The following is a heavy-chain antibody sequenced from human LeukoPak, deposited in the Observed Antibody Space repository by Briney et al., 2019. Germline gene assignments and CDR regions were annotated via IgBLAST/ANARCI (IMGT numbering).Heavy chain of an antibody. CDR1: GGSFSSSNW. D-gene: IGHD6-13*01. CDR2: IYHSGST. J-gene: IGHJ4*02. V-gene: IGHV4-4*02. Sequence: SETLSLTCAVSGGSFSSSNWWSGVRQPPGKGLEWIGEIYHSGSTNYNSSLKSRVTISVDKSKNQFSLKLSSVTAADTAVYYCASCPSTAAPFDYWGQGTLVTVSS. CDR3: ASCPSTAAPFDY.